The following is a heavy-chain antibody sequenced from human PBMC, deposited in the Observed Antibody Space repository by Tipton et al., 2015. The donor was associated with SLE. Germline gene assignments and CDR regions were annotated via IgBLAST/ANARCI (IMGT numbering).Heavy chain of an antibody. Sequence: LSLTCTVSGGSISNSTYYWGWIRQPPGKGLEWVGSVFYSGTTYYNPSLESRVTISVDTSKNQFSLKLRSVTAADTAVYYCARDLGLYCSRTSCYGDNYFRYWGQGSLVTVSS. CDR2: VFYSGTT. CDR1: GGSISNSTYY. V-gene: IGHV4-39*07. J-gene: IGHJ4*02. D-gene: IGHD2-2*01. CDR3: ARDLGLYCSRTSCYGDNYFRY.